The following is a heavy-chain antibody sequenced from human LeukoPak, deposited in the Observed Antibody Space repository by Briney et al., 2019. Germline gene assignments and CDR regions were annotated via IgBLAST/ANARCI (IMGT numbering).Heavy chain of an antibody. J-gene: IGHJ3*02. CDR1: GGSFSGYY. V-gene: IGHV4-59*08. CDR2: IYYSGST. D-gene: IGHD3-22*01. Sequence: SETLSLTCAVYGGSFSGYYWSWIRQPPGKGLEWIGYIYYSGSTNYNPSLKSRVTISVDTSKNQFSLKLSSVTAADTAVYYCARYFTMIDAFDIWGQGTMVTVSS. CDR3: ARYFTMIDAFDI.